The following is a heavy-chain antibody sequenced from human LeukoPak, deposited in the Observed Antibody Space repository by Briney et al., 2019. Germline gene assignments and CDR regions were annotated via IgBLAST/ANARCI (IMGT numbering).Heavy chain of an antibody. CDR2: IYTSGST. CDR1: GGSISSGSYY. D-gene: IGHD2-15*01. J-gene: IGHJ4*02. V-gene: IGHV4-61*02. CDR3: ARGLGRWYSYYFDY. Sequence: KPSETLSLTCTVSGGSISSGSYYWSWIRQPAGKGLEWIGRIYTSGSTNYNPSLRSRVTISVDTSKNQFSLKLSSVTAADTAVYYCARGLGRWYSYYFDYWGQGTLVTVSS.